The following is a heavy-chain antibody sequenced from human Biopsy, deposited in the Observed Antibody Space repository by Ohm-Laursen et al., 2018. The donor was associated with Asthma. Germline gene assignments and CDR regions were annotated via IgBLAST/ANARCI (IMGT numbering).Heavy chain of an antibody. V-gene: IGHV3-74*03. CDR1: RFTFNKFW. CDR2: INTDGIST. J-gene: IGHJ4*02. CDR3: AREEGHSGSYYLDS. D-gene: IGHD1-26*01. Sequence: SLRLSCTASRFTFNKFWMHWVRQAPGKGLVWVARINTDGISTTYADSVKGRFTIPRDNAKNTLYLQMNDLRADDTALYYCAREEGHSGSYYLDSWGQGTLVSVSS.